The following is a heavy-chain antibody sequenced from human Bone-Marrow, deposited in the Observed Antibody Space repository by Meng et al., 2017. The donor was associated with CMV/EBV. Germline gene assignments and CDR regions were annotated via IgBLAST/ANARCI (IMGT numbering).Heavy chain of an antibody. J-gene: IGHJ6*02. CDR1: GGSFSGYY. D-gene: IGHD3-10*01. V-gene: IGHV4-34*01. Sequence: SETLSLTCAVYGGSFSGYYWSWIRQPPGKGLEWIGEINHSGSTNYNPSLKSRVTISVDTSKNQFSRKLSSVTAADTAVYYCARGPMYYYGSGSYYHYYYYYGMDVWGQGTTVTVSS. CDR3: ARGPMYYYGSGSYYHYYYYYGMDV. CDR2: INHSGST.